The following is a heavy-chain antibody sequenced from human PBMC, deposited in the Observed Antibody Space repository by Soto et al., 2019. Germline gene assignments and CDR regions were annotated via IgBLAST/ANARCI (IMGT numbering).Heavy chain of an antibody. D-gene: IGHD6-25*01. J-gene: IGHJ4*02. Sequence: QAQLVQSGPEVKMPGASVKVSCKTSGYTFATYGVSWVRQAPGQGLEWLGWISGYNGNTNYAKKVQDRVTLTTDTSTRTAYMELRSLRSDDTAGYYCARHRRYSGYTYFDYWGQGTLVTVSS. V-gene: IGHV1-18*01. CDR3: ARHRRYSGYTYFDY. CDR1: GYTFATYG. CDR2: ISGYNGNT.